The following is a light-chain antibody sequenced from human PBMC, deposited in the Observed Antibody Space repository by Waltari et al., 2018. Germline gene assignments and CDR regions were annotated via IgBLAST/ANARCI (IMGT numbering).Light chain of an antibody. Sequence: DIQMTKSPSPLAPSVGARVTITCRASQGISKFLAWFRQKPGKAPESLIYGASSLQSGVPSRFSGSGSGTDFTLTISSLQPEDFASYYCQQYKTFPLTFGGGTKVEIK. V-gene: IGKV1-16*01. J-gene: IGKJ4*01. CDR2: GAS. CDR1: QGISKF. CDR3: QQYKTFPLT.